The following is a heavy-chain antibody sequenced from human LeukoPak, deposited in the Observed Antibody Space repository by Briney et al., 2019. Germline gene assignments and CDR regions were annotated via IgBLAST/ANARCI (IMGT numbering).Heavy chain of an antibody. D-gene: IGHD6-13*01. CDR1: GFTFSSYA. V-gene: IGHV3-23*01. J-gene: IGHJ3*02. CDR2: ISGSGGST. CDR3: AKHSSSWYDAFDI. Sequence: GGSLRPSCAASGFTFSSYAMSWVRQAPGKGLEWVSAISGSGGSTYYADSVKGRFTISRDNSKNTLYLQMNSLRAEDTAVYYCAKHSSSWYDAFDIWGQGTMVTVSS.